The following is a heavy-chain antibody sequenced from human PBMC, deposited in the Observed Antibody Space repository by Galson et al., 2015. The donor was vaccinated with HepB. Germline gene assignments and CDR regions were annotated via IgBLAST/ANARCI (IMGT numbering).Heavy chain of an antibody. D-gene: IGHD5-12*01. CDR3: ARERVKGWLPKYFGNLDP. V-gene: IGHV3-48*04. CDR1: GFSISGYS. J-gene: IGHJ5*02. Sequence: SLRLSCAASGFSISGYSMNWVRQAPGKGLEWLSYISGHRNTIYYTDAVKGRFTISRDNAKNSLFLQMNSLRVEDTAVYYCARERVKGWLPKYFGNLDPWGQGTLVTVSS. CDR2: ISGHRNTI.